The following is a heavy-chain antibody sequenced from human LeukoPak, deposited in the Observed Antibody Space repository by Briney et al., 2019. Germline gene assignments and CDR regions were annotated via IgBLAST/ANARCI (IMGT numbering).Heavy chain of an antibody. D-gene: IGHD2/OR15-2a*01. J-gene: IGHJ6*02. V-gene: IGHV3-53*01. CDR1: GFTVNNNY. Sequence: GGSLRLSCAASGFTVNNNYMTWVRQTPGKGLEWVSVIYSGGTTYYADSVKGRFTISRDNSKNTLYLQMNSLRVDDTAVYYCARDPGIRNGMDVWGQGTTVTVSS. CDR2: IYSGGTT. CDR3: ARDPGIRNGMDV.